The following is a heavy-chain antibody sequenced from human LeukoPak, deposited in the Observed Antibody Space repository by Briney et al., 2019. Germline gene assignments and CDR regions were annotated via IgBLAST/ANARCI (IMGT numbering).Heavy chain of an antibody. CDR3: ARQRNNFWSGYGAAWFDP. CDR2: IYTSGST. Sequence: SETLSLTCTVSGGSISSYYWSWIRQPPGKGLEWIGYIYTSGSTNYNPSLKSRVTISVDTSKNHLSLKLSPVTAADTAVYYCARQRNNFWSGYGAAWFDPWGQGTLVTVSS. CDR1: GGSISSYY. D-gene: IGHD3-3*01. V-gene: IGHV4-4*09. J-gene: IGHJ5*02.